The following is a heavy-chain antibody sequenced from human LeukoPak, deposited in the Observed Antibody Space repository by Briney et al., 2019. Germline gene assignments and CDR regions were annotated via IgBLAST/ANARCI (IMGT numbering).Heavy chain of an antibody. CDR3: ARGNSYYGSSGYLLY. J-gene: IGHJ4*02. D-gene: IGHD3-22*01. V-gene: IGHV4-34*01. CDR2: INHSGST. CDR1: GGSFSGYY. Sequence: SETLSLTCAVYGGSFSGYYWSWIRQPPGKGLEWIGEINHSGSTNYNPSLKSRVTISVDTSKNQFSLKLSSVTAADTAVYYCARGNSYYGSSGYLLYWGQGTLVTVSS.